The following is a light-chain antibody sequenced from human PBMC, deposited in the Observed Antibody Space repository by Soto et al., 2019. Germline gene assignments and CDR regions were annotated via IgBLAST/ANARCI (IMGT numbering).Light chain of an antibody. V-gene: IGLV2-14*01. J-gene: IGLJ1*01. CDR2: DVT. CDR3: SSYTSSSSYV. CDR1: SSDVGGYKY. Sequence: QSAXTQPASGSGSPGQSITISCTGTSSDVGGYKYVSWYQQHPDKAPKLIIYDVTNRPSGISNRFSGSKSGNTASLTISGLQAEDEADYYCSSYTSSSSYVFGTGTKVTVL.